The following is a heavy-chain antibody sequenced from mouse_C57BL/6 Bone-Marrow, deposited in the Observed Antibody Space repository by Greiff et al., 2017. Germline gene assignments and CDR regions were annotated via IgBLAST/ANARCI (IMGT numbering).Heavy chain of an antibody. V-gene: IGHV1-9*01. D-gene: IGHD2-4*01. Sequence: QVQLKESGAELMKPGASVKLSCKATGYTFPGYWIEWVKQRPGHGLEWIGEILPGSGSTNYNAKFKGKATFTADTSANTAYMQLSSLTTEDSAIYYCAREGYEYDVAWFAYWGQGTLVTVSA. CDR3: AREGYEYDVAWFAY. CDR1: GYTFPGYW. CDR2: ILPGSGST. J-gene: IGHJ3*01.